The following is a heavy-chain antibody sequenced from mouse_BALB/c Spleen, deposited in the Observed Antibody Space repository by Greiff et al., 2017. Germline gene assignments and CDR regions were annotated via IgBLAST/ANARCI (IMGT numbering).Heavy chain of an antibody. V-gene: IGHV1-18*01. Sequence: VQLQQSGPEPVKPGASVKIPCKASGYTFTDYNMDWVKQSHGKSLEWIGDINPNNGGTIYNQKFKGKATLTVDKSSSTAYMELRSLTSEDTAVYYCARFGYYGVDYWGQGTTLTVSS. D-gene: IGHD1-2*01. CDR1: GYTFTDYN. CDR2: INPNNGGT. CDR3: ARFGYYGVDY. J-gene: IGHJ2*01.